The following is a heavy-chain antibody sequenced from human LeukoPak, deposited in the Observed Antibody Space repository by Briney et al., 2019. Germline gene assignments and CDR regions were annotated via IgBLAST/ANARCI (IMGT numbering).Heavy chain of an antibody. CDR3: ARGVQLWSQFAY. CDR1: GFTFRNYC. D-gene: IGHD5-18*01. Sequence: GRSLRLSCAASGFTFRNYCMTWVRQVPGKGLEWVACIKQDESEKYFLDSVKGRFNISRDNAENSLYLQMNSLRAEDTAVYYCARGVQLWSQFAYWGQGTLVTVSS. CDR2: IKQDESEK. V-gene: IGHV3-7*01. J-gene: IGHJ4*02.